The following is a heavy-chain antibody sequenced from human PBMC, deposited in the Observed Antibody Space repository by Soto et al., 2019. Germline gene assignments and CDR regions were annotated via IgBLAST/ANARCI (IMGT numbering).Heavy chain of an antibody. Sequence: PSHTLSLTCTVSGGSISSGGYYWSWIRQHPGKGLEWIGYIYYSGSTYYNPSLKSRVTISVDTSKNQFSLKLSSVTAADTAVYSCARDLRRAARYQERLDNWFDPWGQGTLVTVSS. V-gene: IGHV4-31*03. CDR1: GGSISSGGYY. J-gene: IGHJ5*02. CDR2: IYYSGST. CDR3: ARDLRRAARYQERLDNWFDP. D-gene: IGHD6-6*01.